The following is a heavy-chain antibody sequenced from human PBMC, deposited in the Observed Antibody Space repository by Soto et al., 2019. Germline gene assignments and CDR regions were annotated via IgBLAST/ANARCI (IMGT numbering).Heavy chain of an antibody. CDR3: ARREYDSSAYQNKWFDP. CDR1: GGSISSGGYS. J-gene: IGHJ5*02. D-gene: IGHD3-22*01. CDR2: IYHSGST. Sequence: SETLSLTCAVSGGSISSGGYSWSWIRQPPGKGLEWIGYIYHSGSTYYNPSLKSRVTISVDRSKNQFSLKLSSVTAADTAVYYCARREYDSSAYQNKWFDPWGQGTLVTVSS. V-gene: IGHV4-30-2*01.